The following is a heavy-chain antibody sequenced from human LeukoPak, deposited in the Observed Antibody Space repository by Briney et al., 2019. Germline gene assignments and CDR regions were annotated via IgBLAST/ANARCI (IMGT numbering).Heavy chain of an antibody. J-gene: IGHJ5*02. V-gene: IGHV3-66*01. D-gene: IGHD2-8*01. Sequence: GGSLRLSCAASGFTLNNEYMYRVRQAPGRGLECVSLIYADGRTFYTDSVRGRFTISRDNSRNTVDLQMNRLRAEDTAVYFCVRSVFSWGQGTRVTVSS. CDR1: GFTLNNEY. CDR3: VRSVFS. CDR2: IYADGRT.